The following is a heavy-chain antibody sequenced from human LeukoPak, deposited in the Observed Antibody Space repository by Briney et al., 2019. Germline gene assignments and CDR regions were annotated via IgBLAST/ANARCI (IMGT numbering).Heavy chain of an antibody. CDR3: ARGWREIYGGAFDP. D-gene: IGHD3-16*01. J-gene: IGHJ5*02. CDR2: IYHSGST. V-gene: IGHV4-30-2*01. Sequence: SQTLSLTCAVSGGSISSGGYSWSWIRQPPGKGLEWIGHIYHSGSTYYNPSLKSRVTISVDRSKNQFSLKLGSVTAADTAVYYCARGWREIYGGAFDPWGQGTLVTVSS. CDR1: GGSISSGGYS.